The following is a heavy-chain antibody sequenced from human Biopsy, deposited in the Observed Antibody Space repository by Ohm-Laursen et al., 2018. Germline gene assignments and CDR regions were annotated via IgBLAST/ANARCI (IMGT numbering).Heavy chain of an antibody. CDR1: GGPISSYY. Sequence: GTLSLTCTVSGGPISSYYWSWIRQPPGKGLEWIGYIYYTGSTNYNPSLKSRVTISVDTSINHLTLRLTFVTAADTAVYYCARHAPSYSGSYWRYFDLWGRGTLVTVSS. CDR2: IYYTGST. CDR3: ARHAPSYSGSYWRYFDL. V-gene: IGHV4-59*08. J-gene: IGHJ2*01. D-gene: IGHD1-26*01.